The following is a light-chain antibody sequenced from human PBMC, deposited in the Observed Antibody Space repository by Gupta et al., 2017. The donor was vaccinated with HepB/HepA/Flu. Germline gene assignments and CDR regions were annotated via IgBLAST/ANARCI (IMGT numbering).Light chain of an antibody. CDR3: RSYKSSSTRVV. CDR1: SSDVGGYNN. V-gene: IGLV2-14*01. J-gene: IGLJ2*01. Sequence: QSSLHQPSPVSLSPGQSITLPCTGTSSDVGGYNNFSWYQQHPGTAPNILMYEVINRPSGVLDRGSGSTSGTTASLPIIALRAEDESDYYCRSYKSSSTRVVFGGGTKLTVL. CDR2: EVI.